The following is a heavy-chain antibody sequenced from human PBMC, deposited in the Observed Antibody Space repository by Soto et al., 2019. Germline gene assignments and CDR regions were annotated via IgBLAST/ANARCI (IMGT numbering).Heavy chain of an antibody. CDR2: ISTYSGNT. CDR1: GYTFSSYG. CDR3: ARDKSHGFDN. V-gene: IGHV1-18*01. J-gene: IGHJ3*02. Sequence: QVQMLQSGGEVKRPGASVKISCKASGYTFSSYGISWVRQAPGQGLEWMGWISTYSGNTNYAQKLQGRVTMTTDTSTSTASMDLRSLRYDDTAVYYCARDKSHGFDNWGQATVVTVSS.